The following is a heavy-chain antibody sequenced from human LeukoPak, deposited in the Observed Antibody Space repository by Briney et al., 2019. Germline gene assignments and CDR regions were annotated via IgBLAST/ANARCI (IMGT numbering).Heavy chain of an antibody. Sequence: GGSLRLSCAASGFTFSDYYMSWIRQAPGKGLEWVSYISSSGSTIHYADSVKGRCTISRDNARNSLYLQMNSLRAEDTAVYYCARGEYGSGSYHIDYWGQGTLVTVSS. CDR2: ISSSGSTI. CDR1: GFTFSDYY. CDR3: ARGEYGSGSYHIDY. D-gene: IGHD3-10*01. V-gene: IGHV3-11*04. J-gene: IGHJ4*02.